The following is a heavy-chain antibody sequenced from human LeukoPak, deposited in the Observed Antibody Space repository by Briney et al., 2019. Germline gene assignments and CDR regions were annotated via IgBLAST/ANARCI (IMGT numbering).Heavy chain of an antibody. CDR2: INQDGSDK. V-gene: IGHV3-7*01. CDR3: AWYGVTHGLDV. CDR1: GFSVSNYW. Sequence: GRCLRLSCAASGFSVSNYWMSWVRQAPGKGLEWVANINQDGSDKYYVDSVMARFTISKDNAKNSVYLQMNSLRPEDTAIYYCAWYGVTHGLDVWGQGTTVTVSS. J-gene: IGHJ6*02. D-gene: IGHD3-10*01.